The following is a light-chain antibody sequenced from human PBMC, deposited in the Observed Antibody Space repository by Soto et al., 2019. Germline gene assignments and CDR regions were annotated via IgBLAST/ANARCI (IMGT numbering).Light chain of an antibody. Sequence: DIQMTQSPSTMSASVGDRDTITCRASQSISSWLAWYQQKQGKAPKLLIYKASSLESGVPSRFSGSGSGTEVTLTISSLKTEDCSTYYCQQLLTYTQTFGQGTKVDIK. CDR3: QQLLTYTQT. CDR2: KAS. J-gene: IGKJ1*01. CDR1: QSISSW. V-gene: IGKV1-5*03.